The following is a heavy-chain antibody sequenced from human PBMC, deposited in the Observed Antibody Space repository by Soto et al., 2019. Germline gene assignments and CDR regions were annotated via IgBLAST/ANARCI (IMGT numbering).Heavy chain of an antibody. CDR1: GFPFSSYA. CDR3: TKDLYRSNWPVDY. CDR2: ISGSGGST. J-gene: IGHJ4*02. D-gene: IGHD6-13*01. V-gene: IGHV3-23*01. Sequence: GGSLRLSCAASGFPFSSYAMTWVRQAPGKGLEWVSGISGSGGSTYYADSVKGRFTISRDNSKNTLYLQMNSLRAEDTAVYYCTKDLYRSNWPVDYWGQGTLVTVSS.